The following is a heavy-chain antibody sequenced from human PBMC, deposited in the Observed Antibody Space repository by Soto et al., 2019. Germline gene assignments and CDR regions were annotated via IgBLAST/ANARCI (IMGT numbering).Heavy chain of an antibody. CDR1: GYSFTTYW. V-gene: IGHV5-51*01. J-gene: IGHJ3*02. D-gene: IGHD1-1*01. Sequence: GESLKISCTGSGYSFTTYWIGWVRQMPGKGLEWMGIIYPGDSDTRYSPSFQGQVTISADKSISTAYLQWSSLKASDTAMYYCARHLPPTGTTGAFDIWGQGTMVTVSS. CDR2: IYPGDSDT. CDR3: ARHLPPTGTTGAFDI.